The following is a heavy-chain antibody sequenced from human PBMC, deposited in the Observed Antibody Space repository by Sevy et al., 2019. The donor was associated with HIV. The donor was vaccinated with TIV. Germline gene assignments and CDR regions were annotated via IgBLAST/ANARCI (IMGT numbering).Heavy chain of an antibody. J-gene: IGHJ6*02. CDR3: ARDCSSTNCLWGLDV. CDR1: GFTFSSYW. D-gene: IGHD2-2*01. CDR2: IKKDGSEK. Sequence: GGSLRLSCAASGFTFSSYWMSWVRQAPGKGLEWVANIKKDGSEKYYVDSVKGRFTISRDNAKNSLYLQMNSLRVEDTAMYYCARDCSSTNCLWGLDVWGQGTRVTVS. V-gene: IGHV3-7*03.